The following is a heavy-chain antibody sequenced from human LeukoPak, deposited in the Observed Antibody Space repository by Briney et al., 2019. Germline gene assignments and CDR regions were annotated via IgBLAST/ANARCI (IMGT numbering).Heavy chain of an antibody. Sequence: SVKVSCRASGGTFSSYAISWVRQAPGQGLEWMGGVIPIFGTANYAQKLQGRVTITTDESTSTAYMELSSLRSEETAVYHCAREAVEMATGPLDYWGQGTLVTVSS. CDR1: GGTFSSYA. CDR2: VIPIFGTA. V-gene: IGHV1-69*05. CDR3: AREAVEMATGPLDY. D-gene: IGHD5-24*01. J-gene: IGHJ4*02.